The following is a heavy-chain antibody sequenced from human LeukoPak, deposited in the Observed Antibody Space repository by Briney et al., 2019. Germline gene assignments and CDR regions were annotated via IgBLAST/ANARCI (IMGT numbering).Heavy chain of an antibody. J-gene: IGHJ4*02. V-gene: IGHV3-48*01. D-gene: IGHD5-24*01. CDR1: GFTFSDYS. CDR3: AGDYKYAFDN. CDR2: IGIDSGNT. Sequence: QPGGSLRLSCAASGFTFSDYSMNWVRQAPGKGLEWISYIGIDSGNTNYADSVKGRFTISGDKAKNSLYLQMNSLRVEDTAVYYCAGDYKYAFDNWGQGTLVTVSS.